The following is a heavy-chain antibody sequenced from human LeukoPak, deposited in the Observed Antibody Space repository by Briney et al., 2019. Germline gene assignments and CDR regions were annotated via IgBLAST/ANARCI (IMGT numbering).Heavy chain of an antibody. Sequence: GGSLRLSCAASGFTFSVYPMHWVRQAPGKGLEWVTVISNDGRDKHHADSVKGRFTISRDNSKNTLYLQMNSLRAEDTAVYYCAKDRYSSSFKRAFDIWGQGTMVTVSS. CDR2: ISNDGRDK. CDR1: GFTFSVYP. V-gene: IGHV3-30*18. J-gene: IGHJ3*02. CDR3: AKDRYSSSFKRAFDI. D-gene: IGHD6-13*01.